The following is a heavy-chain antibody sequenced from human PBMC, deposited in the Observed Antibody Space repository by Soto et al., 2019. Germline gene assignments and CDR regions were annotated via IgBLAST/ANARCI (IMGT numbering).Heavy chain of an antibody. V-gene: IGHV5-51*01. CDR1: GYNFAGYW. D-gene: IGHD3-3*01. J-gene: IGHJ4*02. CDR2: IYPSDSDT. Sequence: GESLTTSCKGSGYNFAGYWIACVLQMPGKGLELMGIIYPSDSDTRYRPSFQGQVTISADKSISSAYLQWSSLRASDTAMYYCARGGVSTRTFDYWGQGTPVTVPQ. CDR3: ARGGVSTRTFDY.